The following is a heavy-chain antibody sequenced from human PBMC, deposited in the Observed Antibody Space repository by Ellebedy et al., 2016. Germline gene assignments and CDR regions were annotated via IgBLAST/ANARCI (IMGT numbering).Heavy chain of an antibody. CDR3: ARGDVVSPPREDYYFGMDV. CDR1: GDSVTSGTDY. J-gene: IGHJ6*02. V-gene: IGHV4-61*01. CDR2: VYYIGTT. Sequence: SETLSLTXTVSGDSVTSGTDYWSWLRQPPGKGLEWIGYVYYIGTTNYNPSLKSRVTISVDTSKNQFFLEMTSMTAADTAVYYCARGDVVSPPREDYYFGMDVWGQGTTVTVFS. D-gene: IGHD5/OR15-5a*01.